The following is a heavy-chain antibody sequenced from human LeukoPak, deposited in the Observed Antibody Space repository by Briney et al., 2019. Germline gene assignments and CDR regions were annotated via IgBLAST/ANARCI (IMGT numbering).Heavy chain of an antibody. J-gene: IGHJ4*02. CDR3: ARDTGYYYDSSGYLRFDY. CDR2: INPSGGST. V-gene: IGHV1-46*01. Sequence: ASVKVSCKASGYSFTSYYMHWVRQAPGQGLEWMGIINPSGGSTSYAQKFQGRVTMTRDTSTSTVYMELSSRRSEDTAEYYCARDTGYYYDSSGYLRFDYWGQGTLVTVSS. D-gene: IGHD3-22*01. CDR1: GYSFTSYY.